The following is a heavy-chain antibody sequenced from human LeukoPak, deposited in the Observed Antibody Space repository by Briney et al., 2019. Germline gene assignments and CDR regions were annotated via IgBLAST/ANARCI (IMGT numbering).Heavy chain of an antibody. Sequence: SETLSLTCTVSGGSISSYYWSWIRQPAGKGLEWIGRIYTSGSTNYNPSIKSRVTISLDTSKNQFSLKLSSVTAADTAVYYCARAFQLGSYSSSFDYWGQGTLVTVSS. V-gene: IGHV4-4*07. CDR2: IYTSGST. CDR3: ARAFQLGSYSSSFDY. J-gene: IGHJ4*02. CDR1: GGSISSYY. D-gene: IGHD6-13*01.